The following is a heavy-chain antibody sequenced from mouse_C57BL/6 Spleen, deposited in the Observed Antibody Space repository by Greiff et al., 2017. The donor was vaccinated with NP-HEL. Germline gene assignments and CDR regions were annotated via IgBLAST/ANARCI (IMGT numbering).Heavy chain of an antibody. CDR2: ISYDGSN. D-gene: IGHD1-1*01. Sequence: EVQLQESGPGLVKPSQSLSLTCSVTGYSITSGYYWNWIRQFPGNKLKWMGYISYDGSNNYNPSLKNRISITRDTSKNQFFLKLNSVTTEDTATYYCAREKYYGSSYEAYWGQGTLVTVSA. V-gene: IGHV3-6*01. CDR3: AREKYYGSSYEAY. CDR1: GYSITSGYY. J-gene: IGHJ3*01.